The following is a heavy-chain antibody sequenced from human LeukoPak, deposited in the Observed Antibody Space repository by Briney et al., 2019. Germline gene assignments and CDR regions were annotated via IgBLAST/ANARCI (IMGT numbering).Heavy chain of an antibody. CDR1: GFPFRSYD. D-gene: IGHD6-6*01. J-gene: IGHJ5*02. V-gene: IGHV3-13*01. Sequence: GGSLRLSFEASGFPFRSYDMHWGRPATGKGLDWGSAIATAGDTYYAGSVKSRFTISRENAKNFLYLKMNSLRAGDTAVYYCARGRPGASHSNENWFDPWGQGTLVTVSS. CDR2: IATAGDT. CDR3: ARGRPGASHSNENWFDP.